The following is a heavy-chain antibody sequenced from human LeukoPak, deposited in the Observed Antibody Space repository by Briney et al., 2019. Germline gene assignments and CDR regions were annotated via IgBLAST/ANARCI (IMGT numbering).Heavy chain of an antibody. CDR1: GFTFSSYG. CDR3: AKDVDLDIVRNWFDP. D-gene: IGHD3-16*02. J-gene: IGHJ5*02. CDR2: IRYDGSNK. Sequence: GGSLRLSCAASGFTFSSYGMHWVRQAPGKGLEWVAFIRYDGSNKYYADSVKGRFTISRDNSKNTLYLQMNSLRAEDTAVYYCAKDVDLDIVRNWFDPWGQGTLVTVSS. V-gene: IGHV3-30*02.